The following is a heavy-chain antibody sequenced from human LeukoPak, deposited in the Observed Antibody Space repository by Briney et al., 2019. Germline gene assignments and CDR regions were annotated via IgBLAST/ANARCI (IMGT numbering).Heavy chain of an antibody. CDR2: ISDDGGAT. CDR3: AKGQRVVVPSTRILDV. CDR1: GFTFGRYA. V-gene: IGHV3-23*01. J-gene: IGHJ6*03. Sequence: QAGGSLRLSCAASGFTFGRYAMTWDRQAPGRGLEWVSIISDDGGATYYADSVKGRFTISRDNSKNTLYLQMNTLRAEDTAVYYCAKGQRVVVPSTRILDVWGKGTTVTVSS. D-gene: IGHD2-15*01.